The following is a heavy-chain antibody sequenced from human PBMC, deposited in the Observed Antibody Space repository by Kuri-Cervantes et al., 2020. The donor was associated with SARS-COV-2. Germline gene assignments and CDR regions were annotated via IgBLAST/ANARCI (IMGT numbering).Heavy chain of an antibody. CDR3: ARDLGWGNPDY. CDR1: GGSISSSSYY. D-gene: IGHD4-23*01. J-gene: IGHJ4*02. V-gene: IGHV4-39*07. Sequence: GSLRLSCTVSGGSISSSSYYWGWIRQPPGKGLEWIGSIYYSGSTNYNPSLKSRVTMSVDTSKNQFSLKLNSVTAADTAVYYCARDLGWGNPDYWGQGTLVTVSS. CDR2: IYYSGST.